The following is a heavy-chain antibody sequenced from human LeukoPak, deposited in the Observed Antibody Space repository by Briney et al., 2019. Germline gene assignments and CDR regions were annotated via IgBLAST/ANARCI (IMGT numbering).Heavy chain of an antibody. Sequence: SVKVSCKASGGTFSSFAISWVRQAPGQGLEWMGGIIPIFGTANYAQKFRGRVTITADKSTRTAYMELSSLRAEDTAVYYCARVGYYDSSGYPDYWGQGTLVTVSS. CDR1: GGTFSSFA. CDR2: IIPIFGTA. J-gene: IGHJ4*02. D-gene: IGHD3-22*01. CDR3: ARVGYYDSSGYPDY. V-gene: IGHV1-69*06.